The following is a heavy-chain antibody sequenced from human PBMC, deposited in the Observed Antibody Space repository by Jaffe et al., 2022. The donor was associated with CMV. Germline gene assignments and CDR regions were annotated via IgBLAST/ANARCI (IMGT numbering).Heavy chain of an antibody. V-gene: IGHV4-4*07. Sequence: QVQLQESGPGLVKPSETLSLTCTVSGGSISSYYWSWIRQPAGKGLEWIGRIYTSGSTNYNPSLKSRVTMSVDTSKNQFSLKLSSVTAADTAVYYCARGTYYYDSSGYYSDAFDIWGQGTMVTVSS. J-gene: IGHJ3*02. CDR1: GGSISSYY. CDR2: IYTSGST. CDR3: ARGTYYYDSSGYYSDAFDI. D-gene: IGHD3-22*01.